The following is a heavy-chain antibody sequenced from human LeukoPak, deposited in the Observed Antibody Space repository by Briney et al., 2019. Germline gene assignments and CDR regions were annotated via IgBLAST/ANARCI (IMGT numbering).Heavy chain of an antibody. V-gene: IGHV4-30-2*01. CDR1: GGSISSGGYY. CDR3: ARETSPSYYFDY. CDR2: INHSGST. J-gene: IGHJ4*02. D-gene: IGHD6-6*01. Sequence: SQTLSLTCTVSGGSISSGGYYWSWIRQPPGKGLEWIGEINHSGSTNYNPSLKSRVTISVDTSKNQFSLKLSSVTAADTAVYYCARETSPSYYFDYWGQGTLVTVSS.